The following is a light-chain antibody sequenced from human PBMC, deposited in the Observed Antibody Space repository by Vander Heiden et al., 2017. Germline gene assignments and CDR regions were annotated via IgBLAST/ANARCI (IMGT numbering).Light chain of an antibody. CDR3: QQLNSYPIT. CDR2: AAS. J-gene: IGKJ5*01. Sequence: DIQLTQSPSFLSASVGDRVTITCRASQGISSYLAWYQQKPGKAPKLLIYAASTLQSGDPSRFSGSGSGTEFTLTISSLQPEDFATYYCQQLNSYPITFGQGTRLEIK. CDR1: QGISSY. V-gene: IGKV1-9*01.